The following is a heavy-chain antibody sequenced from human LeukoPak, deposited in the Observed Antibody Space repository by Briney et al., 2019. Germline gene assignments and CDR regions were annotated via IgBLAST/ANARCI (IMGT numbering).Heavy chain of an antibody. D-gene: IGHD6-19*01. CDR1: GGSVSSGSYY. J-gene: IGHJ4*02. V-gene: IGHV4-61*01. CDR3: ARGLARGWYSY. CDR2: ICYSGST. Sequence: SETLSLTCTVSGGSVSSGSYYWSWIRQPPGKGLEWIGYICYSGSTNYNPSLKSRVTISVDTSKNQFSLKLSSVTAADTAVYYCARGLARGWYSYWGQGTLVTVSS.